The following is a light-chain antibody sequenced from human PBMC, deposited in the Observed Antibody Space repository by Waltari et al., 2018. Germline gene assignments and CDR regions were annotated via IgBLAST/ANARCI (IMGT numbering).Light chain of an antibody. CDR2: KDT. Sequence: SYELTQPPSVAVSPGQTARITCSGDALPKQYAYWYQQKSGPAPVLVIYKDTERPSGLPERVSGSSSGTTGTLTISGVQAEDEADYYCQSSDSTTTYDIFGGGTSLTVL. J-gene: IGLJ2*01. V-gene: IGLV3-25*03. CDR3: QSSDSTTTYDI. CDR1: ALPKQY.